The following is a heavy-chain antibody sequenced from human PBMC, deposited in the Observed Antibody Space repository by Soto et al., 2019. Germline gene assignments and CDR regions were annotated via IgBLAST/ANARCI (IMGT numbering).Heavy chain of an antibody. V-gene: IGHV1-69*13. CDR1: GGTFSSYG. Sequence: SVKVSCKASGGTFSSYGVSWVRQAPGHGLEWMGGIIPFFGTTNYAQKFQGRLTITADESTSTAYMELNRLIPADTAVYFCARAAQTRYGWNDLGNWFDPWGQGTLVTVSS. CDR2: IIPFFGTT. J-gene: IGHJ5*02. D-gene: IGHD1-1*01. CDR3: ARAAQTRYGWNDLGNWFDP.